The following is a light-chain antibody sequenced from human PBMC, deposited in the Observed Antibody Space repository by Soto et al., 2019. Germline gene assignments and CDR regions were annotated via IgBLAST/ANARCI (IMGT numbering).Light chain of an antibody. J-gene: IGKJ4*01. CDR3: QQLKSYPLS. CDR2: AAS. V-gene: IGKV1-9*01. CDR1: PDISSY. Sequence: DIQLTQSPSFLSASVGDRVTITCRTSPDISSYLAWYQQKPGKAPKLLISAASTLQSGVPSRFSGSGSGTDFTLTISSLQPEDFATYYCQQLKSYPLSFGGGTNVEI.